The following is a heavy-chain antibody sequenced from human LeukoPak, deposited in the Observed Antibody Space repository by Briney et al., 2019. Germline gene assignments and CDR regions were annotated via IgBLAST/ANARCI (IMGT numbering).Heavy chain of an antibody. CDR2: ISSSGSTI. D-gene: IGHD3-9*01. V-gene: IGHV3-48*03. Sequence: GGSLRLSCAASGFTFSSYEMNWVRQAPGKGLEWVSYISSSGSTIYYADSVKGRFTISRDNAKNSLYLQMNSLRAEDTAVYYCARDNRLTGYNSDYYYYYMDVWGKGTTVTISS. CDR3: ARDNRLTGYNSDYYYYYMDV. J-gene: IGHJ6*03. CDR1: GFTFSSYE.